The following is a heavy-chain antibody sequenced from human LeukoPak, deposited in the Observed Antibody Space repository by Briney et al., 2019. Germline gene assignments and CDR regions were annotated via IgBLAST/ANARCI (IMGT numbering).Heavy chain of an antibody. V-gene: IGHV3-23*01. CDR1: GFTFSSYA. CDR3: AREGEVWFGDPTIGYYFDY. J-gene: IGHJ4*02. Sequence: GGSLRLSCAASGFTFSSYAMSWVRQAPGKGLEWVSSISGSGGSTYCADSVKGRFTISRDNSKNTLYLQMNSLRAEDTAVYYCAREGEVWFGDPTIGYYFDYWGQGTLVTVSS. D-gene: IGHD3-10*01. CDR2: ISGSGGST.